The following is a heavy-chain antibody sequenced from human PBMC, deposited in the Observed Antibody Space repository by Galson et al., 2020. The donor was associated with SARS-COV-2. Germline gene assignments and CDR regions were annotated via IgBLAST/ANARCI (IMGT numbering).Heavy chain of an antibody. J-gene: IGHJ5*02. D-gene: IGHD4-17*01. CDR2: ISSYNDNR. CDR3: ARTGLDYSEYSS. Sequence: ASVQVSCKASGYTFNDYAITWVRQAPAQGLEWVAWISSYNDNRAYARRLQGRVTVTADTSTNTAYLEVKSLRTDDTAVYFCARTGLDYSEYSSWGQGTLVTVSS. V-gene: IGHV1-18*04. CDR1: GYTFNDYA.